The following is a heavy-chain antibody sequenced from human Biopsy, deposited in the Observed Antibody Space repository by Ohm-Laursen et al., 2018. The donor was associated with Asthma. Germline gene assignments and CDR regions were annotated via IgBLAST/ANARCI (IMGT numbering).Heavy chain of an antibody. CDR3: ARGDSSNWSHYYFDY. CDR2: IYSGGTS. Sequence: GSLRLSCTASGFAVGRDYMFWVRQAPGKGLEWVSVIYSGGTSHTADSVRGRFTISRDYSKNTLYLQMHSLRAEDTAVYYCARGDSSNWSHYYFDYWGQGALVTGSS. D-gene: IGHD3-22*01. CDR1: GFAVGRDY. J-gene: IGHJ4*02. V-gene: IGHV3-53*01.